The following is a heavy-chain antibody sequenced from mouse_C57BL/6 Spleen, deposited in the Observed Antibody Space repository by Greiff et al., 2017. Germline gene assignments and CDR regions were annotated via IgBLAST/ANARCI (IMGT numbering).Heavy chain of an antibody. D-gene: IGHD1-1*01. CDR2: ISYDGSN. J-gene: IGHJ4*01. Sequence: ESGPGLVKPSQSLSLTCSVTGYSITSGYYWNWIRQFPGNKLEWMGYISYDGSNNYNPSLKNRISITRDTSKNQFFLKLNSVTTEDTATYYCARDHYGSRGGMDYWGQGTSVTVSS. CDR3: ARDHYGSRGGMDY. V-gene: IGHV3-6*01. CDR1: GYSITSGYY.